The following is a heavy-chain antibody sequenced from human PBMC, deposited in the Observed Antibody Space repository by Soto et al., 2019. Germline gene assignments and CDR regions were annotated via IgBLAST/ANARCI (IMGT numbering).Heavy chain of an antibody. CDR1: GGSISSGDYY. Sequence: SETLSLTCTVSGGSISSGDYYWSWIGQPPGKGLEGIGYIYYSGSTYYNPSLKSRVTISVDTSKNQFSLKLSSVTAADTAVYYCARGSGILTGHPTLRYYYYYYGMDVWGQGTTVTVSS. D-gene: IGHD3-9*01. J-gene: IGHJ6*02. CDR3: ARGSGILTGHPTLRYYYYYYGMDV. CDR2: IYYSGST. V-gene: IGHV4-30-4*01.